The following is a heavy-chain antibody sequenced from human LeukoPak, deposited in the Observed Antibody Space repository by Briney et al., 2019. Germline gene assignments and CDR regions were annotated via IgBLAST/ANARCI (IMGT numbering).Heavy chain of an antibody. CDR3: ARVRPQQLAPEDY. Sequence: PGGSLRLSCAASGFTFSSYSMNWVRQAPGKGLEWVSSISSSSSYIYYADSVKGRFTISRDNAKNSLYLQMNSLRAEDTAVYYCARVRPQQLAPEDYWGQGTLVTVSS. CDR2: ISSSSSYI. V-gene: IGHV3-21*01. CDR1: GFTFSSYS. D-gene: IGHD6-13*01. J-gene: IGHJ4*02.